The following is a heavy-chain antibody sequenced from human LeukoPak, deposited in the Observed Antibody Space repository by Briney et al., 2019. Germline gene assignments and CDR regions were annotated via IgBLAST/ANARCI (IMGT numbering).Heavy chain of an antibody. J-gene: IGHJ4*02. CDR3: ARPRLSGDSSGYYYAYLEYYFDY. CDR2: IYPGDSDT. D-gene: IGHD3-22*01. CDR1: GYSFTSYW. V-gene: IGHV5-51*01. Sequence: GESLKISCKGSGYSFTSYWIGWVRQMPGKGLEWMGIIYPGDSDTRYSPSFQGHVTISADKSISTAYLQWSSLKASDTAMYYCARPRLSGDSSGYYYAYLEYYFDYWGQGTLVTVSS.